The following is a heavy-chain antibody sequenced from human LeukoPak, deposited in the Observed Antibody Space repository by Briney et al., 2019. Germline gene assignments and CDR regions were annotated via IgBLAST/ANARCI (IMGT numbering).Heavy chain of an antibody. CDR1: GGSVSNYY. CDR3: ARDFFNSYDRGT. CDR2: IYYTET. V-gene: IGHV4-59*02. J-gene: IGHJ5*02. D-gene: IGHD3-22*01. Sequence: SETLSLTCTVSGGSVSNYYWSWIRQSPGKGLEWIGYIYYTETSYNPSLKSRVTISADTSKNQFSLKLYSVTAADTAVYYCARDFFNSYDRGTWGQGTLVTVSS.